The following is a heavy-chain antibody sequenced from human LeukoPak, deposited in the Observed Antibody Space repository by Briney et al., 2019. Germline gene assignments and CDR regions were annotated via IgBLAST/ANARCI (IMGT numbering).Heavy chain of an antibody. CDR1: GFTFSSYW. J-gene: IGHJ4*02. Sequence: ETLSLTCAASGFTFSSYWMHWVRQAPGKGLVWVSRINSDGSSTSYADSVKGRFTISRDNAKNTLYLQMNSLRAEDTAVYYCARDRRYPTTPFDYWGQGTLVTVSS. CDR2: INSDGSST. D-gene: IGHD4-17*01. CDR3: ARDRRYPTTPFDY. V-gene: IGHV3-74*01.